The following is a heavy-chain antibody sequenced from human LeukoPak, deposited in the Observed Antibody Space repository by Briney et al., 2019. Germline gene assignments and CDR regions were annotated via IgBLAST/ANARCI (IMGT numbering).Heavy chain of an antibody. V-gene: IGHV3-72*01. CDR2: IRNKANRYTT. CDR3: AKDPPDFWSGYFSPLFDY. Sequence: GGSLRLSCAASGFTFSDHHMDWVRQAPGEGLEWVARIRNKANRYTTEYAASVKGRFTISRDDSENSLYLQMDSLKTEDTAVYYCAKDPPDFWSGYFSPLFDYWGQGTLVTVSS. J-gene: IGHJ4*02. D-gene: IGHD3-3*01. CDR1: GFTFSDHH.